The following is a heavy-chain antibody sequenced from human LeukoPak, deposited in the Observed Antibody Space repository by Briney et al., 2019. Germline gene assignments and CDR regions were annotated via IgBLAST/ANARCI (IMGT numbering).Heavy chain of an antibody. D-gene: IGHD1-26*01. CDR3: ARDRRVIVGATRSSLSEGPRAWFDP. J-gene: IGHJ5*02. Sequence: VASVKVSCKASGYTFTSYGISWVRQAPGQGLEWMGWIIADNGNTNYAQKLQGRVTMTTDTSTSTAYMELRSLRSDDTAVYYCARDRRVIVGATRSSLSEGPRAWFDPWGQGTLVTVSS. CDR1: GYTFTSYG. CDR2: IIADNGNT. V-gene: IGHV1-18*01.